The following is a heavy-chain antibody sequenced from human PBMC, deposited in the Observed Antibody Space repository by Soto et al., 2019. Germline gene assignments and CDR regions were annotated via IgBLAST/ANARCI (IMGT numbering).Heavy chain of an antibody. CDR3: ARDGGTTPGYYGVDV. D-gene: IGHD1-26*01. CDR2: TSYRSKWSN. CDR1: GDSFSSNTAG. Sequence: QSLSLTFAISGDSFSSNTAGWNWIRQSPSRGLEWLGRTSYRSKWSNDYAVSVKRRMTIKPDTSKNEFSLQLNSVTPQETAVYYCARDGGTTPGYYGVDVWGQGTTVTASS. V-gene: IGHV6-1*01. J-gene: IGHJ6*02.